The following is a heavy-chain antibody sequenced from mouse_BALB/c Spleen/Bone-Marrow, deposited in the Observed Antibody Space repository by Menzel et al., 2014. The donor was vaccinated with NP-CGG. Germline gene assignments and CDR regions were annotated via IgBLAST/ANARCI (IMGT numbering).Heavy chain of an antibody. CDR3: ATMITDWYFDV. J-gene: IGHJ1*01. D-gene: IGHD2-4*01. Sequence: EVQLQQSGAELVKPGASVKLSCTASGFNIKDTYMHWVKQRPEQGLEWIGRIDPANGNTKYDPKFQGKATITADTSSNTAYLQLSSLTSEDTAVYDCATMITDWYFDVWGAGTTVTVSS. V-gene: IGHV14-3*02. CDR1: GFNIKDTY. CDR2: IDPANGNT.